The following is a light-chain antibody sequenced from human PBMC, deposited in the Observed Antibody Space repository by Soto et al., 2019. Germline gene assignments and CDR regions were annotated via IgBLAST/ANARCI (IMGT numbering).Light chain of an antibody. CDR3: QQYNDWPLT. J-gene: IGKJ1*01. CDR2: GAF. Sequence: EIVMTQSPVTLSVSPGERATLSCRASQSINSNLAWYQQKPGQAPSLLIYGAFTRATGIPARFSGTGSGTEFTLTISSLQSEDLALYDCQQYNDWPLTFGQGTKV. CDR1: QSINSN. V-gene: IGKV3-15*01.